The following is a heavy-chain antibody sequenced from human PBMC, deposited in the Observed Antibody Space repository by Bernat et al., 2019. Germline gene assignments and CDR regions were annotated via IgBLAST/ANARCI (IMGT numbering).Heavy chain of an antibody. CDR2: VYSSGST. D-gene: IGHD3-22*01. CDR3: ATPWRDTYYYGSICYYGWDAFDT. CDR1: AGSISSHNYF. V-gene: IGHV4-39*01. Sequence: QLQLQESGPGLVKPSETLSLTCTVSAGSISSHNYFWGWIREPPGKGLEWIGSVYSSGSTYYNPSLKGRVTISVDTSKNQFSMKLTSVTAADTAVYYCATPWRDTYYYGSICYYGWDAFDTWGQGTMVTVSS. J-gene: IGHJ3*02.